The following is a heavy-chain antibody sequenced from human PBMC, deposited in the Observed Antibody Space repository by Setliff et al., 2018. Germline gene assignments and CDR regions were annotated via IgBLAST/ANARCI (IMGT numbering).Heavy chain of an antibody. V-gene: IGHV4-39*01. CDR3: ARLPKIVTGYYGSHYYYYMDV. CDR1: GGSFSTSSDY. CDR2: INYSGRN. D-gene: IGHD3-9*01. J-gene: IGHJ6*03. Sequence: PSETLSLTCNVSGGSFSTSSDYWGWIRQPPGKGLEWIGSINYSGRNYYNPSLKSRVTIFADTSKNQFSLLLNSVTAADTAVYYCARLPKIVTGYYGSHYYYYMDVWGKGTTVTVS.